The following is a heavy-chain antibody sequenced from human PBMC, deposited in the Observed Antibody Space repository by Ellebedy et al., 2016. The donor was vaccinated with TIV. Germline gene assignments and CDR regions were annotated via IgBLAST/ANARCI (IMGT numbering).Heavy chain of an antibody. D-gene: IGHD3-10*01. CDR3: ARVLGSFSLNWFDP. Sequence: GESLKISXAASGFTFSSYSMNWVRQAPGKGLEWVSYISSSSSTIYHADSVKGRFTISRDNAKNSLYLQMNSLRDEDTAVYYCARVLGSFSLNWFDPWGQGTLVTVSS. J-gene: IGHJ5*02. V-gene: IGHV3-48*02. CDR1: GFTFSSYS. CDR2: ISSSSSTI.